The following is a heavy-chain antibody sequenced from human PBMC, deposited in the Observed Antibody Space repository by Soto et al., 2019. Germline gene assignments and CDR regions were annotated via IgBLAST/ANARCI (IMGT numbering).Heavy chain of an antibody. CDR1: GGTFSSYA. V-gene: IGHV1-69*05. J-gene: IGHJ5*02. D-gene: IGHD3-10*01. CDR3: ARGVGSGSYYNQYNWFDP. CDR2: IIPIFGTA. Sequence: SVKVSCKASGGTFSSYAISWVRQAPEQGLEWMGGIIPIFGTANYAQKFQGRVTMTTDTSTSTAYMELRSLRSDDTAVYYCARGVGSGSYYNQYNWFDPWGQGTLVTVSS.